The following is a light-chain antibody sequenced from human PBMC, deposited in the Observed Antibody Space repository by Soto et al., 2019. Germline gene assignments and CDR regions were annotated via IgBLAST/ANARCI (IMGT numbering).Light chain of an antibody. Sequence: DIQMTQSPSSLSASVGDRVTITCRASQGISNYVAWYQQKPGKPPKLLIHAASTLQSGVPSRFSGSGSGTDFTLTINSLQPEDVATYSCQKYSSVPVFGPGTKVDIK. CDR3: QKYSSVPV. CDR2: AAS. V-gene: IGKV1-27*01. CDR1: QGISNY. J-gene: IGKJ3*01.